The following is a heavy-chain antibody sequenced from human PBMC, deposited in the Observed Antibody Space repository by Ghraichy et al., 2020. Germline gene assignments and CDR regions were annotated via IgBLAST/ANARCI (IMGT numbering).Heavy chain of an antibody. CDR1: GGTFSSYA. D-gene: IGHD3-3*01. Sequence: SVKVSCKASGGTFSSYAISWVRQAPGQGLEWMGGIIPIFGTANYAQKFQGRVTITADESTSTAYMELSSLRSEDTAVYYCARVAGDFWSGIPSAYYYYYYMDVWGKGTTVTVSS. CDR2: IIPIFGTA. V-gene: IGHV1-69*13. CDR3: ARVAGDFWSGIPSAYYYYYYMDV. J-gene: IGHJ6*03.